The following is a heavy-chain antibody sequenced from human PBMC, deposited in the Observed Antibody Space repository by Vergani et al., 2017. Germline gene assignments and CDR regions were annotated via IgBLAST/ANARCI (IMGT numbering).Heavy chain of an antibody. CDR3: TIPPGYSSA. CDR1: GFTFSGSA. J-gene: IGHJ4*02. Sequence: EVQLVESGGGLVQPGGSLKLSCAASGFTFSGSAMHWVRQASGKGLEWVGRIRSKANSYATAYAASVKGRFTISRDDSKNTAYLQMNSLKTEDTAVYYCTIPPGYSSAWGQGTLVTVSS. D-gene: IGHD6-25*01. CDR2: IRSKANSYAT. V-gene: IGHV3-73*01.